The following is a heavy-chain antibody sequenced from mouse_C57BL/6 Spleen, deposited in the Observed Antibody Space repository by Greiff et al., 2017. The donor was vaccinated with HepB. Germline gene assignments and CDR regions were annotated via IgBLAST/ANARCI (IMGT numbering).Heavy chain of an antibody. CDR1: GYTFTSYW. CDR3: ARKGIYEGYYFDV. V-gene: IGHV1-59*01. D-gene: IGHD2-3*01. Sequence: VQLQQPGAELVRPGTSVKLSCKASGYTFTSYWMHWVKQRPGQGLEWIGVIDPSDSYTNYNQKFKGKATLTVDTSSSTAYMQLSSLTSEDSAVYYCARKGIYEGYYFDVWGTGTTVTVSS. J-gene: IGHJ1*03. CDR2: IDPSDSYT.